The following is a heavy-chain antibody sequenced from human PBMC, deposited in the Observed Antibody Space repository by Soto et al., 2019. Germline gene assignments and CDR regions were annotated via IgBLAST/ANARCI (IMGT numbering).Heavy chain of an antibody. Sequence: PSETLPLTCTVSGGSISSGGYYWSWIRQHPGKGLEWIGYIYYSGSTYYNPSLKSRVTISVDTSKNQFSLKLSSVTAADTAVYYCARVSYYYYYYMDVWGKGTTVTVSS. CDR3: ARVSYYYYYYMDV. CDR2: IYYSGST. J-gene: IGHJ6*03. CDR1: GGSISSGGYY. V-gene: IGHV4-31*03.